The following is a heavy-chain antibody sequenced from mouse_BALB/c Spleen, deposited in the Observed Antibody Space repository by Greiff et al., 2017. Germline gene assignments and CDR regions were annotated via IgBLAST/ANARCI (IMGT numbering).Heavy chain of an antibody. J-gene: IGHJ2*01. CDR3: AREGGTARATRYFDY. CDR2: IWAGGST. V-gene: IGHV2-9*02. D-gene: IGHD3-2*01. Sequence: VQGVESGPGLVAPSQSLSITCTVSGFSLTSYGVHWVRQPPGKGLEWLGVIWAGGSTNYNSALMSRLSISKDNSKSQVFLKMNSLQTDDTAMYYCAREGGTARATRYFDYWGQGTTLTVSS. CDR1: GFSLTSYG.